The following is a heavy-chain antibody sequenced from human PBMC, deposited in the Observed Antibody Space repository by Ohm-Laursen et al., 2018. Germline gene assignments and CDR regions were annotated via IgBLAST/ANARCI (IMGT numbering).Heavy chain of an antibody. CDR1: GGSISSYF. V-gene: IGHV4-59*08. Sequence: SETLSLTCTVSGGSISSYFWSWIRQPPGKGLEWIGYIYYSGSTKYNPSLKSRVTISLDTSKNQFSLKLSSVTAADTAVYYCARQEGYCSSTSCYEVWFDPWGQGTLVTVSS. D-gene: IGHD2-2*01. CDR2: IYYSGST. J-gene: IGHJ5*02. CDR3: ARQEGYCSSTSCYEVWFDP.